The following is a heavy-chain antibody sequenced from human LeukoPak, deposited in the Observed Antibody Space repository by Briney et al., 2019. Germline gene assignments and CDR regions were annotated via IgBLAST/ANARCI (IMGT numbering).Heavy chain of an antibody. CDR1: GGSISTYS. Sequence: SETLSLTCTVSGGSISTYSWSWIRQPPGKGLEWIGCRYDGGRDLYNPSLKSRVTISVDASEKQISLSLRSVTAADTAIYYCANTTRVASDGRAEYFQHWGQGTLVTVSS. CDR2: RYDGGRD. V-gene: IGHV4-59*03. D-gene: IGHD5-24*01. CDR3: ANTTRVASDGRAEYFQH. J-gene: IGHJ1*01.